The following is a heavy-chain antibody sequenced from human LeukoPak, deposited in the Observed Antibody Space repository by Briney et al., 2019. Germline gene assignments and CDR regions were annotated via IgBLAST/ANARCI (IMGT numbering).Heavy chain of an antibody. D-gene: IGHD3-16*01. CDR1: GRTFAKFY. CDR3: ARDNRGERTPGWGYGGFDI. V-gene: IGHV1-46*01. J-gene: IGHJ3*02. Sequence: ASVKVSCKASGRTFAKFYIHWVRQAPGQGLEWMGIINPSGGTTSYAQKFQGRVSMTRDTSTSTVYMELSSLRSEDTAVYYCARDNRGERTPGWGYGGFDIWGQGTMVSVSS. CDR2: INPSGGTT.